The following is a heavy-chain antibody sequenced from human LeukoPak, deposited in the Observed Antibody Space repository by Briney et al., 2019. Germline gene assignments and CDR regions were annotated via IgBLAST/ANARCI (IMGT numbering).Heavy chain of an antibody. CDR3: ARDSLGYCSSTSCRQGRGGYYYYYMDV. V-gene: IGHV3-21*01. D-gene: IGHD2-2*03. Sequence: PGGSLRLSCAASGFTFSSYSMNWVRQAPGKGLEWVSSISSSSSYIYYADSVKGRFTVSRDNAKNSLYLQMNSLRAEDTAVYYCARDSLGYCSSTSCRQGRGGYYYYYMDVWGKGTTVTVSS. J-gene: IGHJ6*03. CDR1: GFTFSSYS. CDR2: ISSSSSYI.